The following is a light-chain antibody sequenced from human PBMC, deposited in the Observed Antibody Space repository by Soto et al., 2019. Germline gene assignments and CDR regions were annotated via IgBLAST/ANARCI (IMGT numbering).Light chain of an antibody. V-gene: IGKV3-15*01. J-gene: IGKJ1*01. Sequence: EVVLTQSPGTLSLSPGERATLSCRASQSVGNNLAWYQQKPGQAPRLLIYGAYTRATGIPARFSGSGSGTEFTLTISSLQSEDFAVYYCQQYNNWPRTFGQGTKVDIK. CDR2: GAY. CDR1: QSVGNN. CDR3: QQYNNWPRT.